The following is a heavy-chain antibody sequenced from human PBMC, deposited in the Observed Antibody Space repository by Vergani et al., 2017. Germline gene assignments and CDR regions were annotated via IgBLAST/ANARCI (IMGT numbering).Heavy chain of an antibody. D-gene: IGHD3-22*01. CDR3: ARLYGLDSSGSKYFDY. J-gene: IGHJ4*02. V-gene: IGHV5-51*01. CDR1: WYRFTNYW. CDR2: IHPADSDT. Sequence: EVQLVQSGAEAKKPGESLKIACQMSWYRFTNYWIGWVRQMPGKGLEWMGIIHPADSDTRYSPSFPGQGSISVAKSISTAYLQRSSLRASDSAMYYCARLYGLDSSGSKYFDYWGQGTLVTVSS.